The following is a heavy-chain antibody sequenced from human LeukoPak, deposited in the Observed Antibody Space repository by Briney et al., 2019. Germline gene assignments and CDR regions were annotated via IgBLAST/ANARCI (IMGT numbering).Heavy chain of an antibody. CDR1: GGTFSSYA. CDR3: ARVPLTGYWRCGSCYLYYFDY. J-gene: IGHJ4*02. V-gene: IGHV1-69*13. D-gene: IGHD2-15*01. CDR2: IIPIFGTA. Sequence: ASVKVSCKASGGTFSSYAISWVRQAPGQGLEWMGGIIPIFGTANYAQKFQGRVTITADESTSTAYMELSSLRSEDTAVYYCARVPLTGYWRCGSCYLYYFDYWGQGTLVTVSS.